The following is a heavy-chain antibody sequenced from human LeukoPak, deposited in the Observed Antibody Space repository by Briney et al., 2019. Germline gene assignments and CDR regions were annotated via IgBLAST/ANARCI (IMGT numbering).Heavy chain of an antibody. CDR2: IYSGGST. D-gene: IGHD6-19*01. J-gene: IGHJ6*02. CDR3: AREGLIKSYYYYGMDV. CDR1: GFTVSSNY. Sequence: GGSLRLSCAASGFTVSSNYMSWVRQAPGKGLKWVSVIYSGGSTYYADSVKGRFTISRDNSKNTLYLQMNSLRAEDTAVYYCAREGLIKSYYYYGMDVWGQGTTVTVSS. V-gene: IGHV3-66*01.